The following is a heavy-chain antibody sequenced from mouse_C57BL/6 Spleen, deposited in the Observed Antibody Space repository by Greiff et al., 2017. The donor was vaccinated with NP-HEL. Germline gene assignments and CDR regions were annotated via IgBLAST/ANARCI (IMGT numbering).Heavy chain of an antibody. Sequence: EVKVVESGGGLVKPGGSLKLSCAASGFTFSSYTMSWVRQTQEKRLEWVATISGGGGNTYYPDSVKGRFTISRDNAKNNLYLQMSSLRSEDTALYYCARLWLRRNFDYWGQGTTLTVSS. CDR1: GFTFSSYT. J-gene: IGHJ2*01. D-gene: IGHD2-2*01. V-gene: IGHV5-9*01. CDR2: ISGGGGNT. CDR3: ARLWLRRNFDY.